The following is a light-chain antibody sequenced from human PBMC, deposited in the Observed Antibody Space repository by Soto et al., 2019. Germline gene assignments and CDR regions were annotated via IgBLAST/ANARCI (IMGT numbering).Light chain of an antibody. V-gene: IGKV1-17*01. CDR2: AAS. J-gene: IGKJ4*01. CDR3: LQHNSYTPLP. CDR1: QDIRND. Sequence: DIQMTQSPSSLSASVGDRVTITCRASQDIRNDLGWYKQKPGKAPKRLIYAASSLQSGFQSRFSGSGSATEFTLPISSLQPEDFATSYCLQHNSYTPLPVGGGTNVEIK.